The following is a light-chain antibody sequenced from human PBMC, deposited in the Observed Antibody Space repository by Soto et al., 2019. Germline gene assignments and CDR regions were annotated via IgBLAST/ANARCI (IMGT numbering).Light chain of an antibody. CDR3: SSYADTNNLV. CDR1: SSDIGGYNF. Sequence: QSALTQPPSASGSPGQSVTISCTGTSSDIGGYNFVSWYQQHPGKAPKLMIDEVNKGPSGVPDRFSGSKSGNTASLTVSGLQAEDEADYYCSSYADTNNLVFGGGTKVTVL. J-gene: IGLJ2*01. V-gene: IGLV2-8*01. CDR2: EVN.